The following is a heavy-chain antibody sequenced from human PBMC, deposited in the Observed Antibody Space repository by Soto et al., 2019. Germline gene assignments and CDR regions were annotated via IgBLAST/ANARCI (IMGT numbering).Heavy chain of an antibody. D-gene: IGHD3-22*01. CDR1: GFTFSSYA. CDR2: ISGSGGST. V-gene: IGHV3-23*01. CDR3: AKTLPDYYDSSGQYFDY. Sequence: HPGGSLRLSCAASGFTFSSYAMSWVRQAPGKGLEWVSAISGSGGSTYYADSVKGRFTISSDNYKNTLYLQMNSLRAEDTAVYYCAKTLPDYYDSSGQYFDYWGQGTLVTVSS. J-gene: IGHJ4*02.